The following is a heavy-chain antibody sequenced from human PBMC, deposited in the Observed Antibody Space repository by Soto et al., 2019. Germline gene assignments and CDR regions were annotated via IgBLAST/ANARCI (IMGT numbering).Heavy chain of an antibody. CDR1: GFTFSSYA. Sequence: EVQLLESGGGLVQPGGSLRLSCAASGFTFSSYAMSWVRQAPGKGLEWVSAISGSGGSTYYADSVKGMFTVSRDNSKNTLYLQMHSLRAEETPVYYCAKGPHYWFDPWGKETLVTGS. CDR2: ISGSGGST. V-gene: IGHV3-23*01. CDR3: AKGPHYWFDP. J-gene: IGHJ5*02.